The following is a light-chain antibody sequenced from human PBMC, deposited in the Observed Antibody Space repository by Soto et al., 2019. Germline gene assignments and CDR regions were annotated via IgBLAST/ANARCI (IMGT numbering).Light chain of an antibody. CDR2: GNS. J-gene: IGLJ1*01. Sequence: QSVLTQPPSVSGAPGQRVTISCTGSSSNIGAGYDVHWFQQLPGTAPKLLIYGNSNRPSGVPDRFSGSKSGTSASLAITGLQSDDEADYYCQSYDSSLSGSFYVFGPGTKLTVL. CDR3: QSYDSSLSGSFYV. V-gene: IGLV1-40*01. CDR1: SSNIGAGYD.